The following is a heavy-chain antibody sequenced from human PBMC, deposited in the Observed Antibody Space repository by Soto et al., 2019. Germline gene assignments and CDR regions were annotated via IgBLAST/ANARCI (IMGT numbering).Heavy chain of an antibody. CDR1: GGSISSYY. V-gene: IGHV4-59*01. CDR2: IYYSGST. Sequence: ASETLSLACTVSGGSISSYYWSWIRQPPGKGLEWIGYIYYSGSTNYSPSLKSRVTISVDTSKNQFSLKLSSVTAADTAVYYCARDPCGHRNAFDIRGQGTMVTGSS. J-gene: IGHJ3*02. CDR3: ARDPCGHRNAFDI. D-gene: IGHD6-25*01.